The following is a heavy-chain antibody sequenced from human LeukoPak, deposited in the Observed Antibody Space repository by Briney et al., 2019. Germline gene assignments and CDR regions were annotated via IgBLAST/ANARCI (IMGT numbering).Heavy chain of an antibody. Sequence: PGGSLRLSCAASGFSFSNYGMNWVRQAPGKGLEWVSGISRSGDTTYYAASVKGRFTISRDNSENTLFLQMDSLRADDTAVYYCARVPAAPTYYFDYWGQGTLVTVSS. V-gene: IGHV3-23*01. J-gene: IGHJ4*02. CDR1: GFSFSNYG. D-gene: IGHD6-6*01. CDR2: ISRSGDTT. CDR3: ARVPAAPTYYFDY.